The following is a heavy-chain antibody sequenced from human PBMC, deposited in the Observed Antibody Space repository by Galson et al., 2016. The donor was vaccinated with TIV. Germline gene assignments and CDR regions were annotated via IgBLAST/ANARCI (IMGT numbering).Heavy chain of an antibody. Sequence: SVKVSCKASGGAFISHGISWVRQAPGQGLERMGGIIPIFGLANYAQKFQGRVTITADDSTRTAYMELSSLRFDDTAVYYCARAVGGNWFDPWGQGTLVTVSS. D-gene: IGHD3-16*01. CDR3: ARAVGGNWFDP. CDR2: IIPIFGLA. V-gene: IGHV1-69*13. CDR1: GGAFISHG. J-gene: IGHJ5*02.